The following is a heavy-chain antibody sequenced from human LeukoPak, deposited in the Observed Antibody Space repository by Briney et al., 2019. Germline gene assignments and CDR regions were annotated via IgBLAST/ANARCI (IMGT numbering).Heavy chain of an antibody. CDR3: AKDAATHGWFGP. D-gene: IGHD6-25*01. Sequence: PGGSLRLSCAASGFRFSSYGMNWVRQAPGNGLEWVSFIQNDGTKKCYADFVKGRFTISRENSVNTLYLQMDSLRPEATAVYYCAKDAATHGWFGPWGQGTLVTVSS. CDR2: IQNDGTKK. J-gene: IGHJ5*02. V-gene: IGHV3-30*02. CDR1: GFRFSSYG.